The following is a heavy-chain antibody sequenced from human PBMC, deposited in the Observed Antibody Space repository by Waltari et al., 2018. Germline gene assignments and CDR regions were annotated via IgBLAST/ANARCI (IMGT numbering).Heavy chain of an antibody. CDR2: LIISGSTI. D-gene: IGHD1-26*01. CDR3: ARVGPYSGSYYDYFDD. J-gene: IGHJ4*02. CDR1: GFTFSSYE. Sequence: EVQLVESGGGLVQPGGSLRLSCAASGFTFSSYEMNWVRQAPGKGMEWFSGLIISGSTIYYADLVKGRFTISRDNAKNSLYLQRNSLRAEDTAVYYCARVGPYSGSYYDYFDDWGQGTLVTVSS. V-gene: IGHV3-48*03.